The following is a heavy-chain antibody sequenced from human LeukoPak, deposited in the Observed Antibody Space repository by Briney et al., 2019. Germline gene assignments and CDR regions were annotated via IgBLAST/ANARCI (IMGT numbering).Heavy chain of an antibody. J-gene: IGHJ4*02. Sequence: PGGSLRLSCAASGFTFSSYAMHWVRQAPGKGLEWVAVISYDGSNKYYADSVKGRFTISRDNSKNTLYLRMNSLRAEDTAVYYCARAEFTYYYDSSGYYFGYWGQGTLVTVSS. V-gene: IGHV3-30-3*01. CDR1: GFTFSSYA. D-gene: IGHD3-22*01. CDR2: ISYDGSNK. CDR3: ARAEFTYYYDSSGYYFGY.